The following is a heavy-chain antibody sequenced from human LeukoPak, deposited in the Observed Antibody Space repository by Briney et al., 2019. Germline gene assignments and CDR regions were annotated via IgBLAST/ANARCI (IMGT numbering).Heavy chain of an antibody. CDR1: GFTFSSYA. D-gene: IGHD4-23*01. J-gene: IGHJ6*03. CDR3: ARAVYGGRHYYYMDV. CDR2: IKQDGSEK. V-gene: IGHV3-7*01. Sequence: GGSLRLSCAASGFTFSSYAMSWVRQAPGKGLEWVANIKQDGSEKYYVDSVKGRFTISRDNAKNSLYLQINSLRAEDTAVYSCARAVYGGRHYYYMDVWGKGTTVTISS.